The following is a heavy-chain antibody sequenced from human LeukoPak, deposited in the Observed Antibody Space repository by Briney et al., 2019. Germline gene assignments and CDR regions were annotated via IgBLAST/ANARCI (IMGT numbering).Heavy chain of an antibody. Sequence: VASVKVSCKASGYTFTSYGISWVRQAPGQGLEWMGRTIPILGIANYAQKFQGRVTITADKSTSTAYMELSSLRSEDTAVYYCARGEQQLVSAPFDPWGQGTLVTVSS. J-gene: IGHJ5*02. CDR3: ARGEQQLVSAPFDP. CDR2: TIPILGIA. D-gene: IGHD6-13*01. V-gene: IGHV1-69*04. CDR1: GYTFTSYG.